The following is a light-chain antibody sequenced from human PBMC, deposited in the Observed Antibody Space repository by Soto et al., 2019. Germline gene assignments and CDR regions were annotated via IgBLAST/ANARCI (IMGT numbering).Light chain of an antibody. CDR3: AAWDDSLNGPNYV. CDR1: SSNIGSNT. V-gene: IGLV1-44*01. J-gene: IGLJ1*01. CDR2: SNN. Sequence: VLTQPPSASGTPGQRVTISCSGSSSNIGSNTVNWYQQLPGTAPKLLIYSNNQRPSGVPDRFSGSKSGTSASLAISGLQSEDEADYYCAAWDDSLNGPNYVFGTGTKVTVL.